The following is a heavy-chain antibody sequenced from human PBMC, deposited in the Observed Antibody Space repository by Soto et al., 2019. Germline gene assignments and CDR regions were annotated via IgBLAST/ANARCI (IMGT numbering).Heavy chain of an antibody. J-gene: IGHJ4*02. CDR3: ASIRGVFGY. CDR2: TKAKAYSYTT. CDR1: GFSLSDLF. D-gene: IGHD3-10*01. V-gene: IGHV3-72*01. Sequence: EVQLVESGGDLVQPGGSLRLSCSASGFSLSDLFIDWVRQAPGKGLEWVGRTKAKAYSYTTEYAASMKGRFTISRDESRNSLYLQMSSLKTEDTAVYYCASIRGVFGYWGQGTLVTVSS.